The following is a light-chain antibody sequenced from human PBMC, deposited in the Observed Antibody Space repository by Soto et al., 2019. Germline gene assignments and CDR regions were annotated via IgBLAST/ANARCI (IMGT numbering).Light chain of an antibody. CDR1: QNINNY. CDR2: DAS. CDR3: QQYENLPT. Sequence: IQMTQSPSSLSASVGDRVTITCQASQNINNYLNWHQQKPGSAPKLLISDASNSEAGVPSRFRGSGSGTDFTFTISRLQPEDIATYYCQQYENLPTFGQGTRLEIK. J-gene: IGKJ5*01. V-gene: IGKV1-33*01.